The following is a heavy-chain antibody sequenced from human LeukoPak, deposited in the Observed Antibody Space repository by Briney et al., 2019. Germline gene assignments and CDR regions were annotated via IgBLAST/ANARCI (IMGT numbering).Heavy chain of an antibody. CDR3: ARDSYGDYYYYYGMDV. Sequence: SGTLSLTCTVSGGSISSYYWSWIRQPAGKGLEWIGRIYTSGSTNYNPSLKSRVTMSVDTSKNQFSLKLSSVTAADTAVYYCARDSYGDYYYYYGMDVWGQGTTVTVSS. V-gene: IGHV4-4*07. CDR1: GGSISSYY. D-gene: IGHD4-17*01. CDR2: IYTSGST. J-gene: IGHJ6*02.